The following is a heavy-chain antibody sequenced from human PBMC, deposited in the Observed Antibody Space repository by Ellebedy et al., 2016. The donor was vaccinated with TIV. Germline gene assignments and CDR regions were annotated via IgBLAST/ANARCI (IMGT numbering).Heavy chain of an antibody. CDR1: GFNFRSYW. J-gene: IGHJ5*02. V-gene: IGHV3-7*01. CDR2: IRQEGDEI. D-gene: IGHD4-17*01. Sequence: GGSLRLSCAASGFNFRSYWMTWVRQAPGKGLEWVAKIRQEGDEIYYVESVKGRFTISRHNAKNSLFLQMNSLRVEDTAVYYCARRASYGDYAVQVNPWFDPWGQGTLVTVSS. CDR3: ARRASYGDYAVQVNPWFDP.